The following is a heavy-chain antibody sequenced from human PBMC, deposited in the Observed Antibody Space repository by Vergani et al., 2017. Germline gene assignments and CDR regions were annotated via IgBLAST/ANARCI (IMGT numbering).Heavy chain of an antibody. V-gene: IGHV4-34*01. Sequence: QVQLQQWGAGLLKTSETLSLTCAVYGGSFSGYYWSWIRQPPGKGLEGRGEINHSGSTNYNPSLKSRLNISVDTSKNQFSLTLSSVTAADTAVYYCERVPGDFWSGYPYYYYYGMDVWGQGTTVTVSS. J-gene: IGHJ6*02. CDR1: GGSFSGYY. CDR2: INHSGST. CDR3: ERVPGDFWSGYPYYYYYGMDV. D-gene: IGHD3-3*01.